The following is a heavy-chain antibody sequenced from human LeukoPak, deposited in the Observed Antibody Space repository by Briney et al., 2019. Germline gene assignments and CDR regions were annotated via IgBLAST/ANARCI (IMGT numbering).Heavy chain of an antibody. V-gene: IGHV4-34*01. CDR2: INHSGST. D-gene: IGHD3-3*01. J-gene: IGHJ4*02. CDR3: ASHYTILGMVVTDY. CDR1: GGSFSGYY. Sequence: SETLSLTCAVYGGSFSGYYWSWIRQPPGKGLEWIGEINHSGSTNYNPSLKSRVTMSVDTSKNQFSLKLSSVTAADTAIYYCASHYTILGMVVTDYWGQGTLVSVSS.